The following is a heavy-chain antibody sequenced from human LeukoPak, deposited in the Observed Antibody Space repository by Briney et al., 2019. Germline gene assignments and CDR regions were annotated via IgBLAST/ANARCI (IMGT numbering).Heavy chain of an antibody. D-gene: IGHD2-15*01. V-gene: IGHV1-8*01. CDR3: ARGAPGSYCSGGSCPYFDY. CDR1: GYTFTSYD. J-gene: IGHJ4*02. CDR2: VNPNSGHT. Sequence: GASVKVSCKASGYTFTSYDINWVRQATGQGLEWMGWVNPNSGHTGYAQKFQGRVTMTRNTSISTAYMELSSLTSEDTAVYYCARGAPGSYCSGGSCPYFDYWGQGTLASVSS.